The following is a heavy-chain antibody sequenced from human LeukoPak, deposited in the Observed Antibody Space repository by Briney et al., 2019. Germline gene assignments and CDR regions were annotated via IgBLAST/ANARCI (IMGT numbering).Heavy chain of an antibody. D-gene: IGHD6-13*01. CDR1: GGSISSGGYY. CDR2: IYYSGST. J-gene: IGHJ5*02. Sequence: SQTLSLTCTVSGGSISSGGYYWSWIRQHPGKGLEWIGYIYYSGSTYYNPSLKSRVTISVDTSKNQFSLKLSSVTAADTAVYYCARGPCSSSLCFDPWGQGTLVTVSS. CDR3: ARGPCSSSLCFDP. V-gene: IGHV4-31*03.